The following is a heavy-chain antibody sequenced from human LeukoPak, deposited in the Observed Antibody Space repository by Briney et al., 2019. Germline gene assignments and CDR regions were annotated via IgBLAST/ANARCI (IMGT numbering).Heavy chain of an antibody. CDR3: ARLVSARPFCID. J-gene: IGHJ4*02. D-gene: IGHD6-6*01. CDR1: GYTFTSYA. V-gene: IGHV1-69*05. Sequence: GASVKVSCKASGYTFTSYAISWVRQAPGQGLEWMGGIIPIFGTANYAQKFQGRVTITTDESTSTAYMELSSLRSEDTAVYYCARLVSARPFCIDWGQGTLVTVS. CDR2: IIPIFGTA.